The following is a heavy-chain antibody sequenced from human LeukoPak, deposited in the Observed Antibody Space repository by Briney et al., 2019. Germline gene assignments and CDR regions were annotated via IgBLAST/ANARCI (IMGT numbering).Heavy chain of an antibody. CDR1: GFTFSSYA. J-gene: IGHJ4*02. Sequence: GGSLRLSCAASGFTFSSYAMSWVRQAPGKGLEWVSSINNRGGSTFYADSVKGRFTISRDSSKNTLYLQMNSLRAEDTAVYYCAKDLEVAYYYDSSGYSHWGQGTLVTVSS. D-gene: IGHD3-22*01. V-gene: IGHV3-23*01. CDR3: AKDLEVAYYYDSSGYSH. CDR2: INNRGGST.